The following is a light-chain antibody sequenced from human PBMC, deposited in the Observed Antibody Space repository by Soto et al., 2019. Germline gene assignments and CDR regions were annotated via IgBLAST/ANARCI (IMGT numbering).Light chain of an antibody. Sequence: VVLTQSPATLSLSPGERAALSCRASQSVSTSLAWYQHKPGQAPRLIIYDASKRAPGLPARFSGSGSGTDFTLTISSLEPEDFEVYYCQVRDVWPTFGQGTKVDIK. CDR1: QSVSTS. CDR2: DAS. J-gene: IGKJ1*01. CDR3: QVRDVWPT. V-gene: IGKV3-11*01.